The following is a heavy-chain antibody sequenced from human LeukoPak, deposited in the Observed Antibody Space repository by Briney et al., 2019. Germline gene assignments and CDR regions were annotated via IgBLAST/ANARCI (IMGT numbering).Heavy chain of an antibody. CDR3: ARDSAYCGGDCLHY. D-gene: IGHD2-21*02. V-gene: IGHV4-4*07. CDR1: GDSTGSYY. CDR2: IYTNAGT. J-gene: IGHJ4*02. Sequence: SGTLSLTCTVSGDSTGSYYWNWIRQPAGKGLQWIGRIYTNAGTTYNPSLKSRVTMSLDTSKNQFFPRLTSVTAADTAVYYCARDSAYCGGDCLHYWGQGTLVTVSS.